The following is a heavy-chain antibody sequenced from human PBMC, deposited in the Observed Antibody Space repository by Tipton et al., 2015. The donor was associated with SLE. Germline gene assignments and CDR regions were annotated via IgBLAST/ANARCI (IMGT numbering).Heavy chain of an antibody. Sequence: LRLSCTVSGYSITSDYWTWIRQPPGKGLEWIGYISYSGSTNYNPSLRSRVTISLDTSKNQFSLKVRSVTTADTAVYYCARMRGGYNAHYWGQGILVTVSS. CDR2: ISYSGST. V-gene: IGHV4-59*01. CDR3: ARMRGGYNAHY. J-gene: IGHJ4*02. CDR1: GYSITSDY. D-gene: IGHD5-24*01.